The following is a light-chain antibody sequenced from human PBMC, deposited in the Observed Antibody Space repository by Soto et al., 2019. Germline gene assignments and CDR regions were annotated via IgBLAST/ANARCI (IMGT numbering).Light chain of an antibody. V-gene: IGLV2-8*01. CDR2: EVT. CDR3: SSFASSNPWV. J-gene: IGLJ3*02. CDR1: SSDVGAYNY. Sequence: QSALTQPPSASGAPGQSVTISCTGTSSDVGAYNYASWYQQHAGKAPKLVIYEVTKRPSGVPDRFSGSKSANTASLTVSGLQAEDEADYYCSSFASSNPWVFGGGTKLTVL.